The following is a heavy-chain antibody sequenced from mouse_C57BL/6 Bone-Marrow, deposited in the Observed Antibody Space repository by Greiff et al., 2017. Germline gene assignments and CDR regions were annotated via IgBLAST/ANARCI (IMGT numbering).Heavy chain of an antibody. V-gene: IGHV1-54*01. CDR1: GYAFTNYL. CDR3: ARSSWYFDV. CDR2: INPGSGDT. Sequence: VQLQQSGAELVRPGTSVKVSCKASGYAFTNYLIEWVKQRPGQGLEWIGVINPGSGDTNYNEKFKGKATLTADKSSSTAYMQLSSLTSEDSAVYFCARSSWYFDVWGTGTTVTVSS. J-gene: IGHJ1*03.